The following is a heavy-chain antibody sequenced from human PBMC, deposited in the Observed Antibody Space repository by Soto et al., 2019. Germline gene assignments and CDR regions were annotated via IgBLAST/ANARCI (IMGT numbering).Heavy chain of an antibody. J-gene: IGHJ6*03. V-gene: IGHV1-46*01. D-gene: IGHD3-3*01. Sequence: GASVKVSCKASGYTLTSYYMHWVRQAPGQGLEWMGIINPSGGSTSYAQKFQGRVTMTRDTSTSTVYMELSSLRSEDTAVYYCARAAYYDFWSGYYPPHMDVWGKGTTVTVSS. CDR3: ARAAYYDFWSGYYPPHMDV. CDR1: GYTLTSYY. CDR2: INPSGGST.